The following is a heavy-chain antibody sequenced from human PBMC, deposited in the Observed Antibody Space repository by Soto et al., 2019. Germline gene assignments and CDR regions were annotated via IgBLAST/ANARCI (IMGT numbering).Heavy chain of an antibody. CDR2: IIPIFGTA. J-gene: IGHJ4*02. D-gene: IGHD6-19*01. CDR1: GGTFSSYA. CDR3: ARGGSGWHIDY. V-gene: IGHV1-69*13. Sequence: SVKVSCNASGGTFSSYASSWVRQAPGQGLEWMGGIIPIFGTANYAQKFQGRVTITADESTSTAYMELSSLRSEDTAVYYCARGGSGWHIDYWGQGTLVTVSS.